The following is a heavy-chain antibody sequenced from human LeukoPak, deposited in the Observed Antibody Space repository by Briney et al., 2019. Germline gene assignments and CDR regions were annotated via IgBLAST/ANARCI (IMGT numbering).Heavy chain of an antibody. Sequence: GGSLRLSCAASGFTFSNYWMTWVRQAPGKGLQWVANIKQDGSETYYVDSVKGRFTISRDNAKNSLYLQMNSLRAEDTAVYYCARGARYPGTFWGQGTLVTVSS. V-gene: IGHV3-7*04. CDR3: ARGARYPGTF. CDR2: IKQDGSET. J-gene: IGHJ4*02. D-gene: IGHD1-14*01. CDR1: GFTFSNYW.